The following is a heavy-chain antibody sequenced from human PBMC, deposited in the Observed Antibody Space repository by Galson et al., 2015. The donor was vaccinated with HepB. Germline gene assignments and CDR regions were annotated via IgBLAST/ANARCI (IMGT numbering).Heavy chain of an antibody. CDR3: AKRGLIVVVPAAIIDI. CDR2: IKSKTDGGTT. V-gene: IGHV3-15*07. J-gene: IGHJ3*02. D-gene: IGHD2-2*01. Sequence: SLRLSCAASGFTFSNAWMNWVRQAPGKGLEWVGRIKSKTDGGTTDYAAPVKGRFTISRDDSKNTLYLQMNSLRAEDTAVYYCAKRGLIVVVPAAIIDIWGQGTMVTVSS. CDR1: GFTFSNAW.